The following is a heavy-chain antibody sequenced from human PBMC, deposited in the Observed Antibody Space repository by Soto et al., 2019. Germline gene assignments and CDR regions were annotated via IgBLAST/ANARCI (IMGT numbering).Heavy chain of an antibody. CDR3: AKDRDIVLMVYGPFDY. D-gene: IGHD2-8*01. CDR2: ISGSGGST. CDR1: GFTFSSYA. J-gene: IGHJ4*02. V-gene: IGHV3-23*01. Sequence: EVQLLESGGGLVQPGGSLRLSCAASGFTFSSYAMSWVRQAPGKGLEWVSAISGSGGSTYYADPVKGRFTISRDNSKNTLYLQMNSLRAEDTAVYYCAKDRDIVLMVYGPFDYWGQGTLVTVSS.